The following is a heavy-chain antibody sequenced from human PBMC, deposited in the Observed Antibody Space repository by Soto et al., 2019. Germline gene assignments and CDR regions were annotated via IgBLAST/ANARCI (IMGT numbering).Heavy chain of an antibody. Sequence: PSETLSLTCTVSGVSLNSGHYYWVWIRQSPGKGLAWIASIYYDESTYYNPSLKSRVTISTDKPKNQFSLTLKSVTAADTAVYSCGKVLIVATRHTDVDSWGQGALFTVSS. CDR1: GVSLNSGHYY. CDR2: IYYDEST. V-gene: IGHV4-39*01. D-gene: IGHD2-15*01. J-gene: IGHJ4*02. CDR3: GKVLIVATRHTDVDS.